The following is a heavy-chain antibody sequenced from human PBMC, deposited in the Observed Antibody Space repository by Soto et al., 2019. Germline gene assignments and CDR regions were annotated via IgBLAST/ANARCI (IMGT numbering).Heavy chain of an antibody. CDR1: GYTFTNHD. Sequence: QVQLVQSGAEVKKPGASVKVSCKASGYTFTNHDINWVRQATGQGLEWMGWMNSNSGDTGYAQKFQGRVTMTRDTSISTAYMELSSLRSEDTAVYYCARGSGSNGRDWFAPCGQGTLVTVSS. J-gene: IGHJ5*02. D-gene: IGHD1-26*01. CDR3: ARGSGSNGRDWFAP. CDR2: MNSNSGDT. V-gene: IGHV1-8*01.